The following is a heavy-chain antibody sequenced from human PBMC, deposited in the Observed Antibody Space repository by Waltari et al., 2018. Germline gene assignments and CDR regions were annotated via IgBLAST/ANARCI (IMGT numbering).Heavy chain of an antibody. CDR3: ARRDYGGNSDY. J-gene: IGHJ4*02. D-gene: IGHD4-17*01. CDR1: GFTFSSYA. V-gene: IGHV3-30-3*01. CDR2: ISYDGSNK. Sequence: GGVVQPGRSLRLSCAASGFTFSSYAMHWVRQAPGKGLEWVAVISYDGSNKYYADSVKGRFTISRDNSKNTLYLQMNSLRAEDTAVYYCARRDYGGNSDYWGQGTLVTVSS.